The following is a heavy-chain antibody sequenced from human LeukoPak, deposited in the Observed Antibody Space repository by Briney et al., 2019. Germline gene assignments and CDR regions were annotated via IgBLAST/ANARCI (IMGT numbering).Heavy chain of an antibody. CDR2: TSSGGGDT. J-gene: IGHJ4*02. Sequence: GGSPRLSCAASGFTFSTYGMSWVRQAPGKGLEWVSATSSGGGDTFYADSVKGRFTISRDNSKNTLYLQMNSLRAEDTAVYYCVKRSDYGGNWNYFDYWGQGTLVTVSS. V-gene: IGHV3-23*01. D-gene: IGHD4-23*01. CDR3: VKRSDYGGNWNYFDY. CDR1: GFTFSTYG.